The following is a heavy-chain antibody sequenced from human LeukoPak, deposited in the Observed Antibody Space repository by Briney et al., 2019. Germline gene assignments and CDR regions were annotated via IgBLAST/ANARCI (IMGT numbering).Heavy chain of an antibody. CDR3: ARETRLLHRDCSSTSCFRNWFDP. CDR1: GGSISSYY. D-gene: IGHD2-2*01. J-gene: IGHJ5*02. V-gene: IGHV4-4*07. Sequence: SETLSLTCTVSGGSISSYYWSWIRQPAGKGLEWIGRIYTSGSTNYNPSLKSRVTISVDTSKNQFSLKLSSVTAADTAVYNCARETRLLHRDCSSTSCFRNWFDPWGQGTLVTVSS. CDR2: IYTSGST.